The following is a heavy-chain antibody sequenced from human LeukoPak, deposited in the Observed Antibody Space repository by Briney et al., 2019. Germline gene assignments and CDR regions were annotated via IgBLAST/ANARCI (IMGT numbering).Heavy chain of an antibody. Sequence: SKTLSLTCTVSGGSISSYYWSWIRQPPGKGLGWIGYINYSGRTNYNPSLKSRVTISEDTSKNQFSLNLSSVTATDTAVYYCARQTLHYYDSSGHYWYFDVWGRGTLVTVSS. CDR2: INYSGRT. CDR3: ARQTLHYYDSSGHYWYFDV. V-gene: IGHV4-59*08. CDR1: GGSISSYY. J-gene: IGHJ2*01. D-gene: IGHD3-22*01.